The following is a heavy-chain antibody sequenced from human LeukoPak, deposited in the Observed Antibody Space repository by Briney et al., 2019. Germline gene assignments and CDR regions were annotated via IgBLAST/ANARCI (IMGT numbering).Heavy chain of an antibody. CDR1: GFTFSSYS. CDR2: ISSSSSTI. CDR3: ARDRAQLLWFGELLDAFDI. J-gene: IGHJ3*02. Sequence: GGSLRLSCAASGFTFSSYSMNWVRQAPGKGLEWVSYISSSSSTIYYADSVKGRFTISRDNAKNSLYLQMNSLRAEDTAVYYCARDRAQLLWFGELLDAFDIWGQGTMVTVSS. V-gene: IGHV3-48*04. D-gene: IGHD3-10*01.